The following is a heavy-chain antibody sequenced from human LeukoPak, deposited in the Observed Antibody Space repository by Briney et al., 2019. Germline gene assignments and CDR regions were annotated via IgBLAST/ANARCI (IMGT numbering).Heavy chain of an antibody. J-gene: IGHJ4*02. D-gene: IGHD4-11*01. V-gene: IGHV4-31*03. Sequence: SETLSLTCTVSGGSISSGGYYWSWIRQHPGKGLEWIGYIYYSGSTYYNPSLKSRVTISVDTSKNQFSLKLSSVTAADTAVYYCARTWASVTVNAFYYFDYWGQGTLVTVSS. CDR1: GGSISSGGYY. CDR3: ARTWASVTVNAFYYFDY. CDR2: IYYSGST.